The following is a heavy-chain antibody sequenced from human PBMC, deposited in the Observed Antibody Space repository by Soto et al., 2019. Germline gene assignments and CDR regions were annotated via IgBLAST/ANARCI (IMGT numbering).Heavy chain of an antibody. V-gene: IGHV1-69*12. Sequence: QVQLVQSGAEVKKPGSSVKVSCKASGGTFSSYAISWVRQTPGQGLEWMGGIIPIFGTATYAQKFQGRVTITADESTSTAYMELSRLRSADTAVYYCARHSGGYSYGYVDYWGQGTLVTVSS. CDR1: GGTFSSYA. D-gene: IGHD5-18*01. CDR2: IIPIFGTA. J-gene: IGHJ4*02. CDR3: ARHSGGYSYGYVDY.